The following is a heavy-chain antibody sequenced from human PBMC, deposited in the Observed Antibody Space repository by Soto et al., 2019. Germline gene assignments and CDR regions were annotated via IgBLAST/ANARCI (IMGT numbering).Heavy chain of an antibody. D-gene: IGHD2-15*01. J-gene: IGHJ4*02. V-gene: IGHV5-51*01. CDR3: ARSAGNAGRFSKY. CDR1: GYTFTSYW. CDR2: IYPGDSDT. Sequence: LGESLKISCKGSGYTFTSYWISWVRQMPGEGLEWMGAIYPGDSDTRYSPSFQGQVTISADKSISTAYMQWSSLQASDSAIYYGARSAGNAGRFSKYWGQGTVVTVSS.